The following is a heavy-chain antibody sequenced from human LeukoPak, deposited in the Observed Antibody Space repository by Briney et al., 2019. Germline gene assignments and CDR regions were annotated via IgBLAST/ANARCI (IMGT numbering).Heavy chain of an antibody. Sequence: GGSLRLSCAASGFTFSSYAMSWVRQAPGKGLEWVSVISGSGVSTYYADSVKGRFTISRDNAKNSLYLQMNSLGAEDTAVYYCARERAAALDYWGQGTLVTVSS. CDR1: GFTFSSYA. CDR3: ARERAAALDY. J-gene: IGHJ4*02. CDR2: ISGSGVST. D-gene: IGHD6-13*01. V-gene: IGHV3-23*01.